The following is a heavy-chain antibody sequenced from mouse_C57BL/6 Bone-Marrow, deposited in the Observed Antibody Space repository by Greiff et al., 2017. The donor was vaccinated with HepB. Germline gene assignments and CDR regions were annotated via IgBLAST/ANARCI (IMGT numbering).Heavy chain of an antibody. Sequence: QVQLKESGPGLVQPSQSLSITCTVSGFSLTSYGVHWVRQSPGKGLEWLGVIWSGGSTDYNAAFISRLSISKDNSKSQVFFKMNSLQAEDTAIYYCASPLTGTWAWFAYWGQGTLVTVSA. V-gene: IGHV2-2*01. CDR2: IWSGGST. CDR3: ASPLTGTWAWFAY. CDR1: GFSLTSYG. D-gene: IGHD4-1*01. J-gene: IGHJ3*01.